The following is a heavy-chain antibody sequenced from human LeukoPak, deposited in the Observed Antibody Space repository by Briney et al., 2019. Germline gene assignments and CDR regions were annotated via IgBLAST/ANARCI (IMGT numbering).Heavy chain of an antibody. CDR1: GYSFTKYY. Sequence: GASVTVSSRASGYSFTKYYMHWVRQARGQGREGMGVINTSGGSTTYATKFQRRVTITRDMSTSTVYMELSSLTSEDTAVYYCARTSGYYFDYWGQGTLVTVSS. D-gene: IGHD6-25*01. J-gene: IGHJ4*02. CDR2: INTSGGST. V-gene: IGHV1-46*01. CDR3: ARTSGYYFDY.